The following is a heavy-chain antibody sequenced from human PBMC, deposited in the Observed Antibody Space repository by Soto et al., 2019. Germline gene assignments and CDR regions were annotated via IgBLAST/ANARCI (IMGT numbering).Heavy chain of an antibody. CDR1: GFTFSSYS. CDR3: ARGSLRFLEWGFDY. J-gene: IGHJ4*02. V-gene: IGHV3-21*01. CDR2: ISSSSSYI. Sequence: GGSLRLSCAASGFTFSSYSMNWVRQAPGKGLEWVSSISSSSSYIYYADSVKGRFTISRDNAKNSLYLQMNSLRAEDTAVYYCARGSLRFLEWGFDYWGQGTLVTVSS. D-gene: IGHD3-3*01.